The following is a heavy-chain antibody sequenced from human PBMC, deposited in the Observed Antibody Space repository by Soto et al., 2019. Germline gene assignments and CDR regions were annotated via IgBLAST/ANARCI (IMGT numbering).Heavy chain of an antibody. CDR3: ARGAAAARPAYYYYGMDV. V-gene: IGHV4-34*01. D-gene: IGHD6-13*01. CDR2: INHSGST. CDR1: GGSFSGYY. Sequence: SETLSLTCAVYGGSFSGYYWSWIRQPPGKGLEWIGEINHSGSTNYNPSLKSRVTISVDTSKNQFSLKLSSVTAADTAVYYCARGAAAARPAYYYYGMDVWGQGXTVTVSS. J-gene: IGHJ6*02.